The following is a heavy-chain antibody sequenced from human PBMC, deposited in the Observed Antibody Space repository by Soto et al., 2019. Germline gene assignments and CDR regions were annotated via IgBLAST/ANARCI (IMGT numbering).Heavy chain of an antibody. Sequence: QVQLQQWGAGLLKPSETLSLTCAVYGGSFSGYYWSWLRQPPGKGLEWIGEINHSGSTNYNPSLKSRVTISVATSKNQFSLKLSSVTAADTAVYYCARRVYDYIWGSYRPAYFDYWGQGTLVSVSS. J-gene: IGHJ4*02. CDR1: GGSFSGYY. D-gene: IGHD3-16*02. CDR3: ARRVYDYIWGSYRPAYFDY. V-gene: IGHV4-34*01. CDR2: INHSGST.